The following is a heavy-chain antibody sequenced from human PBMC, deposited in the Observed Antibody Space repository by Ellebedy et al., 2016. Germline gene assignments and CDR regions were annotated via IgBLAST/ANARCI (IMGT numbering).Heavy chain of an antibody. CDR2: ISSSTSTI. D-gene: IGHD3-10*01. CDR1: GFTFSSYS. V-gene: IGHV3-48*04. Sequence: GGSLRLSCAASGFTFSSYSINWVRQAPGKGLEWVSYISSSTSTIYYADSVKGRFTISRDNAKKSLYLQMNSLRAEDTAVYYCARDRDSYGSGSYFDSWGQGTLVTVSS. J-gene: IGHJ4*02. CDR3: ARDRDSYGSGSYFDS.